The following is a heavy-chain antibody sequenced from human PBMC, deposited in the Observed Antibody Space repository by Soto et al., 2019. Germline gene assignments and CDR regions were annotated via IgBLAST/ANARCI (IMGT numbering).Heavy chain of an antibody. D-gene: IGHD5-18*01. Sequence: GGSLRLSCAASGFTFSSYGMHWVRQAPGKGLEWVAVISYDGSNKYYADSVKGRFTISRDNSKNTLYPQMNSLRAEDTAVYYCAKDLGYSYGSCFDYWGQGTLVTVSS. V-gene: IGHV3-30*18. CDR2: ISYDGSNK. CDR3: AKDLGYSYGSCFDY. J-gene: IGHJ4*02. CDR1: GFTFSSYG.